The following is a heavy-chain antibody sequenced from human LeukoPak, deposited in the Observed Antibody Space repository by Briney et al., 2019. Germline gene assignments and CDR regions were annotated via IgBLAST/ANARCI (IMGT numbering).Heavy chain of an antibody. CDR1: GFTFSDYY. CDR2: INHSGST. CDR3: ARVRNRGAHYFDY. Sequence: GSLRLSCAASGFTFSDYYMSWIRQAPGKGLEWIGEINHSGSTNYNPSLKSRVTISVDTSKNQFSLKLSSVTAADTAVYYCARVRNRGAHYFDYWGQGTLVTVSS. V-gene: IGHV4-34*01. D-gene: IGHD2/OR15-2a*01. J-gene: IGHJ4*02.